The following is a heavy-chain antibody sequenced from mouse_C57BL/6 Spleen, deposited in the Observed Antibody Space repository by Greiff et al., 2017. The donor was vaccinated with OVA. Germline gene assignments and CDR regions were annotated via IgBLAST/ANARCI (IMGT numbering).Heavy chain of an antibody. CDR2: ISYDGSN. J-gene: IGHJ4*01. CDR3: ARDGSYYYGSSLNYAMDY. D-gene: IGHD1-1*01. CDR1: GYSITSGYY. V-gene: IGHV3-6*01. Sequence: VQLKQSGPGLVKPSQSLSLTCSVTGYSITSGYYWNWIRQFPGNKLEWMGYISYDGSNNSNPSLKNRISITRDTSKNQFFLKLNAVTTEDTATYYCARDGSYYYGSSLNYAMDYWGQGTSVTVSS.